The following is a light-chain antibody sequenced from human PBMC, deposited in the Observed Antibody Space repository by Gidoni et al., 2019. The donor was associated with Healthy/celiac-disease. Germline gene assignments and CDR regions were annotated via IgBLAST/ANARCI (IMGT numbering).Light chain of an antibody. CDR2: GNS. Sequence: QSVLTQPPSVSGAPGQRVTISCNGSSSNLGAGYDVPWYQQLPGTAPKLLIYGNSNRPSGVPDRFSGSKSGTSASLAITGLQAEDEADYYCQSYDSSLSGSVFGGGTKLTVL. CDR3: QSYDSSLSGSV. V-gene: IGLV1-40*01. CDR1: SSNLGAGYD. J-gene: IGLJ2*01.